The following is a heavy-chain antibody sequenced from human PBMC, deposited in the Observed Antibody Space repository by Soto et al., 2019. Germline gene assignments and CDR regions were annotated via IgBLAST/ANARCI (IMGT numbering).Heavy chain of an antibody. V-gene: IGHV4-34*01. D-gene: IGHD2-15*01. Sequence: SETLSLTCAVYGGSFSGYYWSWIRQPPGKGLEWNGEINHSGSTNYNPSLKSRVTISVDTSKNQFSLKLSSVTAADTAVYYCATRPRYCSGGSCYGYYFDYWGQGTLVTVSS. CDR2: INHSGST. CDR3: ATRPRYCSGGSCYGYYFDY. CDR1: GGSFSGYY. J-gene: IGHJ4*02.